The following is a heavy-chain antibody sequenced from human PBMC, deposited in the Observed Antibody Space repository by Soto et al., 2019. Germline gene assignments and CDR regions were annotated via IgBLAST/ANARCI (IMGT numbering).Heavy chain of an antibody. J-gene: IGHJ4*02. CDR2: IYYSGST. D-gene: IGHD3-16*01. V-gene: IGHV4-30-4*01. CDR3: AREFPYYVSSDSYLDY. CDR1: DGSISRGDYY. Sequence: SETLSLPCTVSDGSISRGDYYWSWVRHPPGKGLEWIGYIYYSGSTYYNPSLKSRITVTPDTSKNQFSLHLNSVTPADTAVYYCAREFPYYVSSDSYLDYWGQGALVTVSS.